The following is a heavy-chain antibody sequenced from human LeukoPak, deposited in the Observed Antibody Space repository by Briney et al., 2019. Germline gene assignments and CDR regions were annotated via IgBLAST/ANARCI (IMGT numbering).Heavy chain of an antibody. V-gene: IGHV1-24*01. Sequence: ASVKVSCKVSGYTLTELSMHWVRQAPGKGLEWMGGFDPEDGETIYAQKFQGRVTMTEDTSTDTAYMELSSLRSEDTAVYYCATYRLWEPERAFDYWGQGTLVTVSS. CDR2: FDPEDGET. CDR1: GYTLTELS. CDR3: ATYRLWEPERAFDY. D-gene: IGHD3-16*01. J-gene: IGHJ4*02.